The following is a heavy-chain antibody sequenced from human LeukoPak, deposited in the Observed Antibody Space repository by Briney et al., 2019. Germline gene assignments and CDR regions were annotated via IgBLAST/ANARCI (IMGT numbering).Heavy chain of an antibody. D-gene: IGHD3-22*01. CDR3: ASFGTMIVVV. CDR1: GFTFTSYW. J-gene: IGHJ3*01. V-gene: IGHV3-74*01. Sequence: GGSLRLSCTASGFTFTSYWMQWVRQAPGEGLVWVSCINNDGSSTNYADSVKGRFTISRDNSKNTVYLQMDSLRTEDTAVYYCASFGTMIVVVWGQGTMVTVSS. CDR2: INNDGSST.